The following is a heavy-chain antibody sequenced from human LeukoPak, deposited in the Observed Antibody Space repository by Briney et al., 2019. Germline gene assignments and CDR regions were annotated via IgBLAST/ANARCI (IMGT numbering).Heavy chain of an antibody. V-gene: IGHV1-8*01. CDR2: MNPNSGNT. J-gene: IGHJ5*02. CDR3: ARVPFSIFGVVNPHPHWFDP. CDR1: GYTFTSYD. D-gene: IGHD3-3*01. Sequence: GASVKVSCKASGYTFTSYDINWVRQATGQGLEWMGWMNPNSGNTGYAQKFQGRVTMTRNTSISTAYMELSSPRSEDTAVYYCARVPFSIFGVVNPHPHWFDPWGQGTLVTVSS.